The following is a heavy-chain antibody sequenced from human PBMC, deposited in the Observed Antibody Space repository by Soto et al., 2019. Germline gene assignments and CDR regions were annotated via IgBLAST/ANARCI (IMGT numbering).Heavy chain of an antibody. D-gene: IGHD2-2*01. V-gene: IGHV1-2*02. J-gene: IGHJ6*02. CDR3: ARGISDYVVVVPAALDV. CDR2: INPNSGDT. CDR1: GYTLTGYY. Sequence: ETSVQVSWKASGYTLTGYYVHWVRQAPGQGLEWMGWINPNSGDTYLAQRFQGRFTISRDNADNSLYLQMNSRRADDTAVYFCARGISDYVVVVPAALDVWGQGTTVTVSS.